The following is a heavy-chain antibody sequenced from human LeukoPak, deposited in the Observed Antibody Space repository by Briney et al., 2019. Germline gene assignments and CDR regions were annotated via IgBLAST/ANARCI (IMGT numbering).Heavy chain of an antibody. J-gene: IGHJ4*02. V-gene: IGHV4-30-4*08. D-gene: IGHD3-22*01. CDR2: IYYSGST. CDR1: GGSISSGDHY. Sequence: SETLSLTCTVSGGSISSGDHYWSWIRQPPGKGLEWIGYIYYSGSTYYNPSLKSRVTISVDTSKNQFSLKLSSVTAADTAVYYCAREADYYDSSGYSWGQGTLVTVSS. CDR3: AREADYYDSSGYS.